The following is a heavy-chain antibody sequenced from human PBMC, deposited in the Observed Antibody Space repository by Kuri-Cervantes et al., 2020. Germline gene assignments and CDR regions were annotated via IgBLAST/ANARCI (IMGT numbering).Heavy chain of an antibody. J-gene: IGHJ3*02. CDR1: GXXXSNNF. D-gene: IGHD3-22*01. V-gene: IGHV4-4*07. CDR2: IYTPGSTDYKPTP. CDR3: AKDSYSDSSGXXNDVFDI. Sequence: SETLSLTCTVSGXXXSNNFXSWVRXPAGKGLEWXGRIYTPGSTDYKPTPNYNPSLRSRVTISIDTSKNQFSLKLTSVIAADTAVYYCAKDSYSDSSGXXNDVFDIWGRGTMVTVSS.